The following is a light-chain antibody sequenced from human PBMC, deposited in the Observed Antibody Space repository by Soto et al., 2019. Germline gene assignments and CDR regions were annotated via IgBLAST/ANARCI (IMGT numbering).Light chain of an antibody. V-gene: IGLV2-11*01. J-gene: IGLJ2*01. CDR2: DVN. Sequence: QSVLTQSPSASGTPGQRVIISCSGTSSNIGTNYVSWYQQHPGKAPKLIIYDVNKRPSGVPDRFSGSKSGNTASLTISGLQAEDEGDYFCCSYEGTYSFRVFGGGTKLTVL. CDR3: CSYEGTYSFRV. CDR1: SSNIGTNY.